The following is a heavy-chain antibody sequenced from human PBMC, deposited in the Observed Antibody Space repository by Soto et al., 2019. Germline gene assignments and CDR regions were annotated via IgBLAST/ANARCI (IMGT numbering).Heavy chain of an antibody. CDR3: ARDFVVGGPTINYYYGMDV. Sequence: GGSLRLSCADSGFTVSSNYMSWVRQAPGKGLEWISIIYSAGNTYYADSVKGRFNISRDNSKNTLYLQMNSLGAEDTAVYYCARDFVVGGPTINYYYGMDVWGQGTTVTVSS. CDR2: IYSAGNT. D-gene: IGHD1-26*01. J-gene: IGHJ6*02. V-gene: IGHV3-66*01. CDR1: GFTVSSNY.